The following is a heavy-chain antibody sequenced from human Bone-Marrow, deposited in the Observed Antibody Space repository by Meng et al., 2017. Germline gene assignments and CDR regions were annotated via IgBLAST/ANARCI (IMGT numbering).Heavy chain of an antibody. Sequence: GGSLRLSCAASGFTFSSYAMSWVRQVPGEGLEWVSAISGSGGSTYYADSVKGRFTISRDNSKNTLYLQMNSLRAEDTAVYYCAKDYYDSSGYYYVLWYFDLWGRGTLVTVSS. V-gene: IGHV3-23*01. CDR3: AKDYYDSSGYYYVLWYFDL. D-gene: IGHD3-22*01. J-gene: IGHJ2*01. CDR2: ISGSGGST. CDR1: GFTFSSYA.